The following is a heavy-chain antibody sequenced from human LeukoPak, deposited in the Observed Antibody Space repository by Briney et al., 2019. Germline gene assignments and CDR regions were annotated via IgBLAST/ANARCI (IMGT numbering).Heavy chain of an antibody. CDR1: GYTFTSYG. Sequence: ASVKVSFKASGYTFTSYGISWVRQAPGQGLEWMGWISGYNGHTNYAQNLQGRVTMTTDTSTNTAYMELRSLRSDDTAVYYCARDASQRPFDYWGQGTLVTVSS. J-gene: IGHJ4*02. V-gene: IGHV1-18*01. D-gene: IGHD2-2*01. CDR2: ISGYNGHT. CDR3: ARDASQRPFDY.